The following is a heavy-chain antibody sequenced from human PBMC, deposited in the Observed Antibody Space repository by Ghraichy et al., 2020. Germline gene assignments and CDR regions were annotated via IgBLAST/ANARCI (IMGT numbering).Heavy chain of an antibody. V-gene: IGHV1-58*01. J-gene: IGHJ3*01. CDR2: IVVGSENT. CDR3: EADRWGLYHYGYDSGGSFVFDF. D-gene: IGHD5-12*01. Sequence: SVKVSCKASGFTFTSSAVQWVRQARGQGLEWMGWIVVGSENTNYAQKFQERVTITRDTSTSTVFLELSSLRSEDTAVFFCEADRWGLYHYGYDSGGSFVFDFWGQGTMVPVSS. CDR1: GFTFTSSA.